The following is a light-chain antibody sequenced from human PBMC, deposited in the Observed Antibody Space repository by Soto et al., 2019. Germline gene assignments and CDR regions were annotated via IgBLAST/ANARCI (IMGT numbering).Light chain of an antibody. J-gene: IGLJ2*01. Sequence: QSALTQPASVSGSPGQSITISCTGTSSDVGGYNYVSRYQQHPGKAPKLMIYEVTYRPSGVSNRFSGSKSGNTASLTISGLQAEDEADYYCSSYTSSSTLVVFGGGTQLTVL. CDR2: EVT. CDR1: SSDVGGYNY. V-gene: IGLV2-14*01. CDR3: SSYTSSSTLVV.